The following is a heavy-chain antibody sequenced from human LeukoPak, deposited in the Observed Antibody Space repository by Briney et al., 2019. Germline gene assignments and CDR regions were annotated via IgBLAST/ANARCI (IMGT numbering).Heavy chain of an antibody. CDR3: ARDEYGSGREAFDY. Sequence: ASVKVSCKASGGTFSSYAISWVRQAPGQGLEWMGGIIPIFGTANYAQKFQGRVTITADESTSTAYMELSSLRSEDTAVYYCARDEYGSGREAFDYWGQGTLVTVSS. D-gene: IGHD3-10*01. CDR1: GGTFSSYA. V-gene: IGHV1-69*13. CDR2: IIPIFGTA. J-gene: IGHJ4*02.